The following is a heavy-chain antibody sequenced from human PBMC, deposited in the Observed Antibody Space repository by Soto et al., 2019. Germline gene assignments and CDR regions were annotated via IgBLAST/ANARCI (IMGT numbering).Heavy chain of an antibody. CDR2: IYYSGTT. V-gene: IGHV4-28*01. CDR3: ARREIQGPIDY. J-gene: IGHJ4*02. D-gene: IGHD1-26*01. Sequence: SETLSLTCAVSGYSISSSNWWGWIRQPPGKGLEWIGYIYYSGTTYYNPSLKSRVTMSVDTSKNQFSLKLTSVTAVDTAMYYCARREIQGPIDYWGQATLVTVSS. CDR1: GYSISSSNW.